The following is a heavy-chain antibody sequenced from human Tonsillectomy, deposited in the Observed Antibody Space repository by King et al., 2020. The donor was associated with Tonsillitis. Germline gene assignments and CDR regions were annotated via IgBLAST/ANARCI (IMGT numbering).Heavy chain of an antibody. V-gene: IGHV3-21*01. CDR1: GFTFSSYS. D-gene: IGHD3-3*01. Sequence: VQLVESGGGLVKPGGSLRLSCAASGFTFSSYSRNWVRQAQGKGLEWVSSIISISSYIYYSDSVKGRFTISRDNAKNSLYLQMNSLRAEDTAVYYCARGQYYDFWSGYYRDYYYYYMDVWGKGTTVTVSS. CDR2: IISISSYI. CDR3: ARGQYYDFWSGYYRDYYYYYMDV. J-gene: IGHJ6*03.